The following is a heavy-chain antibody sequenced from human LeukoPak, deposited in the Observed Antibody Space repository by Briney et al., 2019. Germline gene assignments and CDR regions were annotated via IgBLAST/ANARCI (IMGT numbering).Heavy chain of an antibody. J-gene: IGHJ4*02. V-gene: IGHV3-33*01. CDR2: IWYDGSNK. Sequence: QPGGSLRLSCAASGFTFSSFGMHWVRQAPGKGLEWVAVIWYDGSNKYYADSVKGRFTISRDNSKNTLYLQMNSLRAEDTAVYYCARGNYYGSGSYYPFDYWGQGTLVTVSS. CDR3: ARGNYYGSGSYYPFDY. CDR1: GFTFSSFG. D-gene: IGHD3-10*01.